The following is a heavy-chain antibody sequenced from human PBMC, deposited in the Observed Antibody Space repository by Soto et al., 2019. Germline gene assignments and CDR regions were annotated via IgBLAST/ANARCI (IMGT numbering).Heavy chain of an antibody. CDR1: GGTLSDHG. CDR3: ERSVYGSGIYYTGPSAFDI. V-gene: IGHV1-69*06. CDR2: TIPVYNTA. J-gene: IGHJ3*02. D-gene: IGHD3-10*01. Sequence: QVPLEQSGAEVKKPGSSVKISCKASGGTLSDHGVSWLRQAPGQGVEGVGGTIPVYNTAKYAPKFQGRVTIAADNSTKIAYRQSGSLRSDDTALYNCERSVYGSGIYYTGPSAFDICGRGNLVIVSS.